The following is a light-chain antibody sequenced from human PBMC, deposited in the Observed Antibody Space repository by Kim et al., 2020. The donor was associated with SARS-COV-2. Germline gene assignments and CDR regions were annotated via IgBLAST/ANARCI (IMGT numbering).Light chain of an antibody. CDR1: SGSIASNY. CDR2: EDN. CDR3: QSYHTTNWV. V-gene: IGLV6-57*04. Sequence: NFMLTQPHSVSESPGKTVNISCTRSSGSIASNYVQWYQQRPGSAPTTVIYEDNQRPSVVPDRFSGSIDSSSNSASLTISGLKTEDEADYYCQSYHTTNWVFGGGTQLTVL. J-gene: IGLJ3*02.